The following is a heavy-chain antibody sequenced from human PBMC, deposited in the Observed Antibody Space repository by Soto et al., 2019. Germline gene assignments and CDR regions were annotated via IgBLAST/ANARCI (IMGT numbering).Heavy chain of an antibody. CDR3: ARGPAHRSGGSCYALYYFDY. J-gene: IGHJ4*02. Sequence: ASVKVSWKASWYTFASYYIHWGRQAPEQGREWMGMINPSGGSTSYAQKFQGRVTMTRDTSTSTVYMELSSLRSEDTAVYYCARGPAHRSGGSCYALYYFDYWRQGTLVTVSS. D-gene: IGHD2-15*01. CDR1: WYTFASYY. V-gene: IGHV1-46*01. CDR2: INPSGGST.